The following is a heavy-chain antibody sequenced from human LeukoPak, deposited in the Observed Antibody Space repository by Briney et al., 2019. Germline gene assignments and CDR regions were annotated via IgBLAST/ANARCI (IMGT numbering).Heavy chain of an antibody. Sequence: PSETLSLTCAVYGGSFSGYHWSWIRQPPGKGLEWIGEINHSGSTNYNPSLKSRVTISVDTSKNQFSLKLSSVTAADTAVYYCARGWQHHFWGQGTLVTVSS. D-gene: IGHD6-13*01. V-gene: IGHV4-34*01. CDR1: GGSFSGYH. CDR3: ARGWQHHF. CDR2: INHSGST. J-gene: IGHJ4*02.